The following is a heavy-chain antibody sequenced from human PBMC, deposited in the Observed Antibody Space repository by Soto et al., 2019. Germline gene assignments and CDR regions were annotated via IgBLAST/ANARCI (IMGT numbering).Heavy chain of an antibody. J-gene: IGHJ5*02. CDR3: ASASLLMCELSYGFWCWFDP. CDR2: IIPIFGTA. Sequence: GASVKVSCKASGGTFSSYAISWVRQAPGQGLEWMGGIIPIFGTANYAQKFQGRVTITADESTSTAYMELSSLRSEDTAVYYCASASLLMCELSYGFWCWFDPWGQGTLVTVSS. D-gene: IGHD3-16*02. V-gene: IGHV1-69*13. CDR1: GGTFSSYA.